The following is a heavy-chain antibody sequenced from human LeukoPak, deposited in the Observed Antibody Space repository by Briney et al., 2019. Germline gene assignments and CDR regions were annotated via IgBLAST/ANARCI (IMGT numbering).Heavy chain of an antibody. J-gene: IGHJ4*02. CDR1: GYTLTELS. CDR2: FDPEDGKT. V-gene: IGHV1-24*01. CDR3: ARVGAAAGELDY. Sequence: GASVKVSCKVSGYTLTELSMHWVRRAPGKGLEWMGGFDPEDGKTIYAQKFQGRVTMTEDTSTDTAYMELSSLRSEDTAVYYCARVGAAAGELDYWGQGTLVTVSS. D-gene: IGHD6-13*01.